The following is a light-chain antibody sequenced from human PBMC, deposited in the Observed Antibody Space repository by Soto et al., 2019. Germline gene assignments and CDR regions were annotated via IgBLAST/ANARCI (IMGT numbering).Light chain of an antibody. V-gene: IGKV1-27*01. Sequence: DIQMTQSPSSLSASVGDRVTITCRASQGISNYLAWYQQKPGKVPKLLIYTASTLQSGVPSRFSGSVSGTDFTLTISSLQPEDVATYYCQKYNSAPEGFTFGPGTKVDIK. CDR1: QGISNY. CDR2: TAS. J-gene: IGKJ3*01. CDR3: QKYNSAPEGFT.